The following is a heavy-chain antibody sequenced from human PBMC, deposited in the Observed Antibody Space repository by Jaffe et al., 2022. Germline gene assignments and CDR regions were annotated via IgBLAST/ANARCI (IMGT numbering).Heavy chain of an antibody. J-gene: IGHJ4*02. CDR3: AKATPKMDGSSRFFDY. V-gene: IGHV3-23*01. Sequence: EVQLLESGGGLVQPGGSLRLSCAASGFTFSNYAMNWVRQAPGKGLEWVSIISASGGTTFYADSVKGRFTISRDNSKNTLYLQMDSLRADDTAIYYCAKATPKMDGSSRFFDYWGQGTLVTVSS. CDR2: ISASGGTT. CDR1: GFTFSNYA. D-gene: IGHD6-13*01.